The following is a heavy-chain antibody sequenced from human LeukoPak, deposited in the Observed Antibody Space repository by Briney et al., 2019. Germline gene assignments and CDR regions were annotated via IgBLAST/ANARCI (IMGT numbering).Heavy chain of an antibody. D-gene: IGHD6-19*01. J-gene: IGHJ4*02. CDR2: INPNSGGT. V-gene: IGHV1-2*02. CDR1: GYTFTGYF. Sequence: ASVKVSCKTSGYTFTGYFLNWVRQAPGQGLEWMGRINPNSGGTNCGQKFQDRVTLTRDPSIATAYMELSSLTSDDTAVYYCARIDASSLAVHYWGQGTLVTVSS. CDR3: ARIDASSLAVHY.